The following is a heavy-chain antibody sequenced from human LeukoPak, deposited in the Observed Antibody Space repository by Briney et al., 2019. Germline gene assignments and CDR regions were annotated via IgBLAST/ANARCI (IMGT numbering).Heavy chain of an antibody. J-gene: IGHJ4*02. V-gene: IGHV3-9*01. Sequence: GGSLRLSCAASGFTFGDYAMHWVRLAPGKGLEWVSGISYNSGSVGYADSVKGRFTISRDNAKNSLYLQMNSLRAEDTALYYCAKPSRQISGWYFFDYWGQGTLVTVSS. CDR3: AKPSRQISGWYFFDY. CDR2: ISYNSGSV. D-gene: IGHD6-19*01. CDR1: GFTFGDYA.